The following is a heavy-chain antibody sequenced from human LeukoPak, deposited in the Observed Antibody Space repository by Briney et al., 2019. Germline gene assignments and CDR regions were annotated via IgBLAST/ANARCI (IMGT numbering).Heavy chain of an antibody. D-gene: IGHD6-19*01. Sequence: LRLPCAATRFTLSSYLLSWVRPGPGTGVEWVANIKQDGSEKYYVDCVKGRFPIPRDNAKNSLYLQMNSLRAEDTAVYYCARDRSSGWYFYWGQGTLVTVSS. CDR1: RFTLSSYL. CDR3: ARDRSSGWYFY. J-gene: IGHJ4*02. CDR2: IKQDGSEK. V-gene: IGHV3-7*01.